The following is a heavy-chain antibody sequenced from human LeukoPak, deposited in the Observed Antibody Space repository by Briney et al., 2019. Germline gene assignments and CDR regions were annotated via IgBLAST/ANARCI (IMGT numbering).Heavy chain of an antibody. J-gene: IGHJ3*02. V-gene: IGHV3-43*02. CDR2: ISGDGGST. CDR1: GFTFDDYA. D-gene: IGHD1-26*01. CDR3: AKPSSDSGGATDDAFDI. Sequence: TGGSLRLSCAASGFTFDDYAMHWVRQAPGRGLEWVSLISGDGGSTYYADSVKGRFTISRDNSKNSLYLQMNSLRTEDTALYYCAKPSSDSGGATDDAFDIWGQGTMVTVSS.